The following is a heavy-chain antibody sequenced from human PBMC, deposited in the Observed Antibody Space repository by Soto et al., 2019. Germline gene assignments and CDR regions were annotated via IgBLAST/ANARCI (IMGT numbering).Heavy chain of an antibody. Sequence: GESLKISCKGSGYSFTSYWIGWVRQMPGKGLEWMGIIYPGDSDTRYSPSFQGQVTISADKSISTAYLQWSSLKASDTAMYYCASMSIAVSGFYYGMDVWGQGTTVTVSS. CDR2: IYPGDSDT. CDR1: GYSFTSYW. CDR3: ASMSIAVSGFYYGMDV. V-gene: IGHV5-51*01. D-gene: IGHD6-6*01. J-gene: IGHJ6*02.